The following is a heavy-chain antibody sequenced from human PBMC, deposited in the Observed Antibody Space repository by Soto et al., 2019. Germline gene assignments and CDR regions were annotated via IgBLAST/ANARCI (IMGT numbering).Heavy chain of an antibody. J-gene: IGHJ4*02. Sequence: QVQLQESGPGLLKPSETLSLTCTVSGGSISSYFYIWVRQPPGKGLEWMGSVYYTGTTDYNPSLKSRVTISVDTSKTQFSLNLRSVTAADTAVYYCAGDLAAVPRGFDYWGRGTLVTVSS. V-gene: IGHV4-59*01. CDR3: AGDLAAVPRGFDY. CDR2: VYYTGTT. D-gene: IGHD6-13*01. CDR1: GGSISSYF.